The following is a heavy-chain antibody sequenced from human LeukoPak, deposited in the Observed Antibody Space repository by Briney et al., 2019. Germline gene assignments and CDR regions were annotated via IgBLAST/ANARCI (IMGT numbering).Heavy chain of an antibody. CDR1: GFTFSSYW. J-gene: IGHJ4*02. V-gene: IGHV3-74*01. CDR3: ARSAVGSHLYDY. Sequence: GGSLRLSCAASGFTFSSYWMHWVRQAPGKGLVWVSRINTDGSSTSCADSVKGRFTISRDNANNTLYLQMNSLRAGDTAVYYCARSAVGSHLYDYWGQGTLVTVSS. CDR2: INTDGSST. D-gene: IGHD3-16*01.